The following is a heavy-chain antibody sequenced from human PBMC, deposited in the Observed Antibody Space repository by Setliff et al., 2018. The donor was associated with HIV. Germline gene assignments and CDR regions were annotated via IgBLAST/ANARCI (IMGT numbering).Heavy chain of an antibody. CDR1: GFTLSIYE. V-gene: IGHV3-48*03. CDR3: TTVLKNSGFKYFDS. CDR2: ISSSGSTI. Sequence: PGGSLRLSCAASGFTLSIYEMNWVRQGPGRGLEWVSYISSSGSTIFYADSVKGRFTISRDNAKNSLYLQMDSLRAEDTAFYYCTTVLKNSGFKYFDSWGQGTLVTVSS. J-gene: IGHJ5*01. D-gene: IGHD2-15*01.